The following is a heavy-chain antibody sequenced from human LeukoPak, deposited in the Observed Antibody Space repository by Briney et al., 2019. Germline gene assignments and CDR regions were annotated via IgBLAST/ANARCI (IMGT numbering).Heavy chain of an antibody. Sequence: SETLSPTCTVSGGSISSYYWSWIRQPPGKGLEWIGYIYYSGSTNYNPSLKSRVTISVDTSENQFSLKLSSVTAADTAVYYCARAFDSSGYYDYWGQGTLVTVSS. CDR2: IYYSGST. J-gene: IGHJ4*02. D-gene: IGHD3-22*01. V-gene: IGHV4-59*01. CDR1: GGSISSYY. CDR3: ARAFDSSGYYDY.